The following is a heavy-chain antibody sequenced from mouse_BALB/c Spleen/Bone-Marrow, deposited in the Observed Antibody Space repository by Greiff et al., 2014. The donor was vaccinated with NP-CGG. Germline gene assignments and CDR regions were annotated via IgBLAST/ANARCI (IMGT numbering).Heavy chain of an antibody. V-gene: IGHV1-18*01. Sequence: EVQLQQSGPELVKPGASVKISCKASGYTFTEYTMHWVKQSHGKSLEWIGGFNPNNGVTIYNQKFKGKATLTVDKSSSTAYMELSSLTSEDSAVYYCAIYYSDYPVMDYWGQGTSVAVSS. D-gene: IGHD1-1*01. CDR3: AIYYSDYPVMDY. CDR1: GYTFTEYT. J-gene: IGHJ4*01. CDR2: FNPNNGVT.